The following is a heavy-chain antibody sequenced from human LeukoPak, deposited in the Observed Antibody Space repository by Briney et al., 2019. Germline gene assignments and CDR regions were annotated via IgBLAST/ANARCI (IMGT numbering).Heavy chain of an antibody. Sequence: SETLSLTCTVSGGSVSSGSYYWSWIRQSPGKGLEWIGYIYYSGSTNYNPSLKSRVTISVDTSKNQFSLELSSVTAADTAVYYCASSYCSSTSCFGLYYYGMDVWGQGTTVTVSS. D-gene: IGHD2-2*01. CDR3: ASSYCSSTSCFGLYYYGMDV. CDR1: GGSVSSGSYY. J-gene: IGHJ6*02. CDR2: IYYSGST. V-gene: IGHV4-61*01.